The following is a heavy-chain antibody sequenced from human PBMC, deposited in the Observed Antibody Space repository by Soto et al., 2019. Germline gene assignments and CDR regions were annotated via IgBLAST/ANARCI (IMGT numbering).Heavy chain of an antibody. J-gene: IGHJ4*02. D-gene: IGHD7-27*01. CDR3: ARDQTGLYYFDY. CDR1: GFTVSSNY. Sequence: GGSLRLSFAASGFTVSSNYMSWVRQAPGKGLEWVSVIYSGGSTYYADSVKGRFTISRDNSKNTLYLQMNSLRAEDTAVYYCARDQTGLYYFDYWGQGTLVTVSS. CDR2: IYSGGST. V-gene: IGHV3-66*01.